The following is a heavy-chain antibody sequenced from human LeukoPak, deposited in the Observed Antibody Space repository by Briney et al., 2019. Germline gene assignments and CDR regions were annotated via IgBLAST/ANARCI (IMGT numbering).Heavy chain of an antibody. D-gene: IGHD6-19*01. Sequence: PSETLSLTCTVSGVSISSYYWSWIRQPPGKGLEGIWDIYYSGSTNYTPSLKSRVTMSIDTSKNQFSLKLSSVTAADTAVYYCARARPDSSGWGRWSDPWGQGTLVTVSS. CDR1: GVSISSYY. CDR3: ARARPDSSGWGRWSDP. CDR2: IYYSGST. J-gene: IGHJ5*02. V-gene: IGHV4-59*01.